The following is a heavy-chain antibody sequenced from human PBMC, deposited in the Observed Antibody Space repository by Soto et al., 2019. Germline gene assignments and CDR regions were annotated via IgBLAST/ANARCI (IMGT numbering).Heavy chain of an antibody. J-gene: IGHJ5*01. CDR1: GDSISNLDYF. V-gene: IGHV4-30-4*01. Sequence: SETLSLTCSVSGDSISNLDYFWAWIRQPPGQALEYIGYIYKSATTYYNPSSESRVAISVDTSKSQFSLNVTSVTAADTAVYFCARGRYCLTGRCFPNWFDSWGQGALVTVSS. CDR2: IYKSATT. D-gene: IGHD7-27*01. CDR3: ARGRYCLTGRCFPNWFDS.